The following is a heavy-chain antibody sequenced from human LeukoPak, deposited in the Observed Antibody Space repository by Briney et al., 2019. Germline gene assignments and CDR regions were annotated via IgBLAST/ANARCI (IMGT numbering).Heavy chain of an antibody. V-gene: IGHV4-61*01. CDR1: GGSVSSGSYY. CDR3: ARDHGEYGMDV. J-gene: IGHJ6*02. D-gene: IGHD3-10*01. CDR2: IYYSGST. Sequence: SGTLSLTCTVSGGSVSSGSYYWSWIRQPPGKGLEWIGYIYYSGSTNYNPSLKSRVTISVDTSKNQFSLKLSSVTAADTAVYYCARDHGEYGMDVWGQGTTVTVSS.